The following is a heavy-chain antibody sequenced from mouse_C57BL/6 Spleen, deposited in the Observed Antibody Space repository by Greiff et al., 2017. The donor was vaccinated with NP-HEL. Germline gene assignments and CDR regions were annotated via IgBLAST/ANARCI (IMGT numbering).Heavy chain of an antibody. CDR1: GYTFTSYG. V-gene: IGHV1-81*01. D-gene: IGHD4-1*01. J-gene: IGHJ2*01. CDR3: ARGKDGTGSAFDY. Sequence: QVQLKESGAELARPGASVKLSCKASGYTFTSYGISWVKQRTGQGLEWIGEIYPRSGNTYYNEKFKGKATLTADKSSSTAYMELRSLTSEASAVYFCARGKDGTGSAFDYWGQGTTLTVSS. CDR2: IYPRSGNT.